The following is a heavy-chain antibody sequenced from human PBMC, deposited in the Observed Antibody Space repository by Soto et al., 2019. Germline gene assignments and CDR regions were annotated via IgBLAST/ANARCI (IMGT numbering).Heavy chain of an antibody. CDR1: GGSISSSNW. CDR3: ASVFFLEMATAFLFDY. V-gene: IGHV4-4*02. J-gene: IGHJ4*02. CDR2: IYHSGST. D-gene: IGHD5-18*01. Sequence: PSETLSLTCAVSGGSISSSNWWSWVRQPPGKGLEWIGEIYHSGSTNYNPSLKSRVTISVDKSKNQFSLKLSSVTAADTAVYYCASVFFLEMATAFLFDYWGQGTLVTVSS.